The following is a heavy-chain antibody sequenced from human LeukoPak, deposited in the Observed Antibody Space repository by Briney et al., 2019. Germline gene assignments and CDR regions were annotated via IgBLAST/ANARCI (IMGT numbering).Heavy chain of an antibody. CDR2: TYYRYKWYN. CDR1: GDRFSSNSAV. Sequence: SQTLSLPRALSGDRFSSNSAVWQWLTQSRSGGLEWLGRTYYRYKWYNGYAVSVKSRITINPDTSKNQFSLQLNSMTPEDTAVYYCARDPTGDVGFDYWGQGTLVTVSS. J-gene: IGHJ4*02. CDR3: ARDPTGDVGFDY. D-gene: IGHD7-27*01. V-gene: IGHV6-1*01.